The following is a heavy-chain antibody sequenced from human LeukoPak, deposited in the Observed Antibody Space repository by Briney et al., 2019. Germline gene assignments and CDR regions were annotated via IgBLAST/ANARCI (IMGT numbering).Heavy chain of an antibody. Sequence: GGSLRLSCAASGFTFSSYAMSWVRQAPGKGLEWVSAISGSGGSTYYADSVKGRFTISRDNSKNTLYLQMNSLRAEDTAVYYCAKDRDGYSGYDASYYFDYWGQGTLVTVSS. CDR1: GFTFSSYA. CDR3: AKDRDGYSGYDASYYFDY. CDR2: ISGSGGST. V-gene: IGHV3-23*01. D-gene: IGHD5-12*01. J-gene: IGHJ4*02.